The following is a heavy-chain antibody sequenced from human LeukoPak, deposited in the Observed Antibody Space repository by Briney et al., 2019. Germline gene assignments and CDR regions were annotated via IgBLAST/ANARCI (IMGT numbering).Heavy chain of an antibody. CDR1: GFTFSSYA. CDR3: ARTGRPMVRGVIDY. D-gene: IGHD3-10*01. J-gene: IGHJ4*02. V-gene: IGHV3-23*01. Sequence: PGGSLRLSCAASGFTFSSYAMSWVRQAPGKGLEWVSAISGSGGSTYYADSVKGRFTISRDNSKNTLYLQMNSLRAEDTAVYYCARTGRPMVRGVIDYWGQGTLVTVSS. CDR2: ISGSGGST.